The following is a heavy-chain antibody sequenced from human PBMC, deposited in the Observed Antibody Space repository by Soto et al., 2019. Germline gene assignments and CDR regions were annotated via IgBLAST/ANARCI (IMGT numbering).Heavy chain of an antibody. CDR1: GGSISGYY. V-gene: IGHV4-59*01. CDR3: ARFSSPPRDVDY. J-gene: IGHJ4*02. CDR2: VYYSGAT. Sequence: QVKLQESGPGLVKPSETLSLTCTVSGGSISGYYWSWLHQPPGKGLEWIAHVYYSGATEYNPTLKSRLTISVDTSRNQFSLSVTSVTTADTAVYYCARFSSPPRDVDYWGQGILVTVS. D-gene: IGHD6-13*01.